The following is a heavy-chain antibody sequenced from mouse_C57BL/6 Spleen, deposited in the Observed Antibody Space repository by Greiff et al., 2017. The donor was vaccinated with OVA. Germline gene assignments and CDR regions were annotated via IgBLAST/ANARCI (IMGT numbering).Heavy chain of an antibody. D-gene: IGHD2-4*01. CDR1: GYTFTSYT. Sequence: QVQLQQSGAELARPGASVKMSCKASGYTFTSYTMHWVKQRPGQGLEWIGYINPSSGYTKYNQKFKDKATLTADKSSSTAYMQLSSLTSEDSAVYYCARYDYDEAMDYWGQGTSVTVSS. V-gene: IGHV1-4*01. CDR2: INPSSGYT. J-gene: IGHJ4*01. CDR3: ARYDYDEAMDY.